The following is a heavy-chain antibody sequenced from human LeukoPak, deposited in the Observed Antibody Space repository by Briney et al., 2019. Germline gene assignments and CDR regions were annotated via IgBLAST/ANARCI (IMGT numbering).Heavy chain of an antibody. CDR1: GFTFSGSA. V-gene: IGHV3-73*01. D-gene: IGHD5-18*01. CDR3: TASVLYVDTAMEIDY. Sequence: PGGSLRLSCAASGFTFSGSAMHWVRQASGEGREWVGRIRSKANSYATAYAASVKGRFTISRDDSKNTAYLQMNSLKTEDTAVYYCTASVLYVDTAMEIDYWGQGTLVTVSS. CDR2: IRSKANSYAT. J-gene: IGHJ4*02.